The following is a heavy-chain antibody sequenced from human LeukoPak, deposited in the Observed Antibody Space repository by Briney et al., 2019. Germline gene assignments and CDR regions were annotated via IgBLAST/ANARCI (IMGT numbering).Heavy chain of an antibody. CDR2: INHSGST. V-gene: IGHV4-34*01. J-gene: IGHJ4*02. D-gene: IGHD3-22*01. Sequence: PSETLSLTCAVYGGSFSGYYWSWIRQPPGKGLEWIGEINHSGSTNYNPSLKSRVTISVDTSKNQFSLKLSSVTAADTAVYYCARTEMGDSSGYYFSYWGQGTLVTVSP. CDR3: ARTEMGDSSGYYFSY. CDR1: GGSFSGYY.